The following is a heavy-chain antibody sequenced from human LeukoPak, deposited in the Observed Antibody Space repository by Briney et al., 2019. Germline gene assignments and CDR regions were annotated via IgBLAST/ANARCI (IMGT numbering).Heavy chain of an antibody. CDR3: AKERYNSANGDFDY. CDR1: GFTFSSYA. Sequence: GGSLRLSCAASGFTFSSYAMSWVRHAPVKGLDWVAPISASGDTRYYADSLRGRFNISRDTPKNTLYLQMTSLRAEDTALYYCAKERYNSANGDFDYWGQGTLVTVSS. V-gene: IGHV3-23*01. J-gene: IGHJ4*02. CDR2: ISASGDTR. D-gene: IGHD1-1*01.